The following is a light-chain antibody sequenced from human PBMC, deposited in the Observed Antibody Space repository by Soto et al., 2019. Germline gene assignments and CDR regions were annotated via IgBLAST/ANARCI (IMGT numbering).Light chain of an antibody. J-gene: IGLJ2*01. CDR1: SSDVGAYNY. CDR3: SSYGGNNNLV. Sequence: QSALTQPPSASGSPGQSVPISRTGTSSDVGAYNYVSWYQQHPGKAPKLMIYEINKRPSGVPDRFSGSKSDNTASLTVSGLQAEDEADYYCSSYGGNNNLVFGGGTKVTVL. CDR2: EIN. V-gene: IGLV2-8*01.